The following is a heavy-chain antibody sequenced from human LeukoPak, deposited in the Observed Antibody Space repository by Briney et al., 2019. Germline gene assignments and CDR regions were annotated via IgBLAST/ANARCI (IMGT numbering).Heavy chain of an antibody. D-gene: IGHD2-21*02. V-gene: IGHV3-30*04. J-gene: IGHJ3*02. CDR1: GFTFSNYF. CDR2: IASDGSHT. Sequence: GGSLRLSCAASGFTFSNYFMHWVRQAPGKGLEWVADIASDGSHTFYVESVKGRFTISRDNSKNTLYLQMNSLRAEDTAVYFCARERQDTVIHSGAFDIWGQGTMVTVSS. CDR3: ARERQDTVIHSGAFDI.